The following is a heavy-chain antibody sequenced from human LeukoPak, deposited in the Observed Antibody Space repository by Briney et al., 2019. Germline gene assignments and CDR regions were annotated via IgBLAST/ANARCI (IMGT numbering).Heavy chain of an antibody. V-gene: IGHV4-59*01. J-gene: IGHJ1*01. CDR1: GGSISSYY. D-gene: IGHD6-19*01. CDR3: AGASVAGKLQH. Sequence: NASETLSLTCTVSGGSISSYYWSWIRQPPGKGLEWIGYIYYSGSTNYNPSLKSRVTISVDTSKNQFSLKLSSVTAADTAVYYCAGASVAGKLQHWGQGTLVTFSS. CDR2: IYYSGST.